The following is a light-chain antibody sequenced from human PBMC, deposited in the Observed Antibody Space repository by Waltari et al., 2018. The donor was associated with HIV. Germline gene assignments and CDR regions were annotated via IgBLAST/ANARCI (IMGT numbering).Light chain of an antibody. J-gene: IGKJ1*01. Sequence: IQMTQSPTTLSASVGDRVTTTCRASQSVRIWLAWYQQKPGKDPKLLIYKASNLVTGVPSRFTGSGSGTEFTLTISSLQPDDSATYYCQRYNSDLWAFGQGTKVEIK. CDR2: KAS. CDR1: QSVRIW. CDR3: QRYNSDLWA. V-gene: IGKV1-5*03.